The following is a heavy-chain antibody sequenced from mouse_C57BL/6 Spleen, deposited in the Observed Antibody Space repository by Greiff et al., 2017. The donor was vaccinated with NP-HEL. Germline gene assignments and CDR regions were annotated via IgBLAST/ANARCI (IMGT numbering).Heavy chain of an antibody. CDR1: GYTFTSYG. CDR2: IYPRSGNT. V-gene: IGHV1-81*01. D-gene: IGHD1-1*01. CDR3: ARAYYYGSSYYAMDY. Sequence: QVQLQQSGAELARPGASVKLSCKASGYTFTSYGISWVKQRTGQGLEWFGEIYPRSGNTYYNEKFKGKATLTADKSSSTAHMELRSLTSEDSAVYVCARAYYYGSSYYAMDYWGQGTSVTVSS. J-gene: IGHJ4*01.